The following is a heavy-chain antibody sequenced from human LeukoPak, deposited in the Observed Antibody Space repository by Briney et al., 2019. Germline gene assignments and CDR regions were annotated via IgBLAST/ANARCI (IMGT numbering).Heavy chain of an antibody. J-gene: IGHJ4*02. D-gene: IGHD1-26*01. CDR2: ISSDGSNT. V-gene: IGHV3-74*01. Sequence: GGSLRLSCAASGSTFSSSWVYWVRQAPGKGLVWVSQISSDGSNTNYADSAKGRFTTSRDNAKNTLYLQMNSLRAEDTAVYYCARDSWGPDYWGQGTLVTVSS. CDR1: GSTFSSSW. CDR3: ARDSWGPDY.